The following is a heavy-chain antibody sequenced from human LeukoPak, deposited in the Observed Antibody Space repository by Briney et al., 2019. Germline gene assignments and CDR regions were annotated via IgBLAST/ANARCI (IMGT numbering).Heavy chain of an antibody. Sequence: SETLSLTCTVSGASISSNSWSWIRQPPGKGLEWIGYIYYGGNTNYNPSLQSRVTISVDTSKNQFSLQLKSVTAVDTALYYCARDFQGITTFGVAPPGGFDPWGQGTLVIVSS. J-gene: IGHJ5*02. D-gene: IGHD3-3*01. CDR1: GASISSNS. V-gene: IGHV4-59*01. CDR3: ARDFQGITTFGVAPPGGFDP. CDR2: IYYGGNT.